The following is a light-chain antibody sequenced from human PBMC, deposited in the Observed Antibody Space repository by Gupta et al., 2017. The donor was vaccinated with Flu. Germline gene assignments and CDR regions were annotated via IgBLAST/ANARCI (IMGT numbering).Light chain of an antibody. CDR2: DAS. Sequence: EIVLTQSPATLSLSPGEGATLSCRASQSVRNYLYWYQQRPGQPPRLLIYDASNRATGVPARFSGSGSGTDFTLTISSLEPEDFAVYYCQQRSIRPPWTFGQGTKVEIK. CDR3: QQRSIRPPWT. CDR1: QSVRNY. J-gene: IGKJ1*01. V-gene: IGKV3-11*01.